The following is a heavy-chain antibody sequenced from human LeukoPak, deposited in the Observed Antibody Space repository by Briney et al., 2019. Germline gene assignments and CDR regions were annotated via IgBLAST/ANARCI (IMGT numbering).Heavy chain of an antibody. CDR3: ARGGYNGYYYYYYMDV. J-gene: IGHJ6*03. V-gene: IGHV4-4*09. CDR1: GGSISSYY. D-gene: IGHD5-24*01. CDR2: IYTSGST. Sequence: SETLSLTCTVSGGSISSYYWSWIRQPPGKGLEWIGYIYTSGSTNYNPSLKSRVTISVDTSKNQFSLKLSSVTAADTAVYYCARGGYNGYYYYYYMDVWGKGTTVTVSS.